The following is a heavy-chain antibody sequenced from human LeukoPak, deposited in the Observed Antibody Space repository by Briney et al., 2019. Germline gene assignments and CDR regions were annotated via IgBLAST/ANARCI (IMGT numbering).Heavy chain of an antibody. CDR1: GGTFTSYA. D-gene: IGHD2-15*01. CDR3: ARDRGVSCYPRCRFDY. J-gene: IGHJ4*02. Sequence: SVKVSCKASGGTFTSYAISWVRQAPGQGLEWMGGSIPIFGTANYAQKFQGRVTITADESTSTAYMELSSLRSEDTAVYYCARDRGVSCYPRCRFDYWGQGTLVTVSS. CDR2: SIPIFGTA. V-gene: IGHV1-69*13.